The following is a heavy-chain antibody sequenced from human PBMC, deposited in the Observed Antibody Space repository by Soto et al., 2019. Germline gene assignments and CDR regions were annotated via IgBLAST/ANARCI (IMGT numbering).Heavy chain of an antibody. CDR3: GSAAGHSGLAYCFES. CDR2: IIPIFGTP. Sequence: QVQLVQSGAEVKKPGSSVKVSCKASGGTVNSYAITWVRQAPGQGLEWMGGIIPIFGTPEYAQKFEDRVTITADEATNTAYMELSSVISEDTAVYYCGSAAGHSGLAYCFESWGQGTLVTVSS. D-gene: IGHD6-13*01. V-gene: IGHV1-69*01. J-gene: IGHJ4*02. CDR1: GGTVNSYA.